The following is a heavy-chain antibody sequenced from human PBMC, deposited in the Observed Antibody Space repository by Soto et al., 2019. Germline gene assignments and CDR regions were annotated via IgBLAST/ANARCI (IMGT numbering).Heavy chain of an antibody. V-gene: IGHV4-59*01. CDR1: GGSISSYY. CDR2: IYYSGST. Sequence: SETLSLTCTVSGGSISSYYWSWIRQPPGKGLEWIGYIYYSGSTNYNPSLKSRVTISVGTSKNQFSLKLSSVTAADTAVYYCARLDYYGSGSHFDPWGQGTLVTVSS. J-gene: IGHJ5*02. CDR3: ARLDYYGSGSHFDP. D-gene: IGHD3-10*01.